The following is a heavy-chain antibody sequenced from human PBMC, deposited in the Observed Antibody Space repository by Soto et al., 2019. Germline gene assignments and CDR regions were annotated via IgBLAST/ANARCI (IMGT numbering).Heavy chain of an antibody. CDR1: GASISSNAYY. J-gene: IGHJ4*02. V-gene: IGHV4-31*03. D-gene: IGHD7-27*01. Sequence: QVQLQESGPGLVKPSQTLSLTCTVSGASISSNAYYWSWIRQLPGKGVEWIGYIYYSGNTYYNPSLKSRITISIDTSKSQFSLKLSSVTAADTAVYYCARRVNWGSASFDSWGQGTLVTVSS. CDR2: IYYSGNT. CDR3: ARRVNWGSASFDS.